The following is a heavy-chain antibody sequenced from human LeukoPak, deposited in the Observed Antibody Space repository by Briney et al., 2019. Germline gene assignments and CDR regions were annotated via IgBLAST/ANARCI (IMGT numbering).Heavy chain of an antibody. J-gene: IGHJ6*03. V-gene: IGHV1-69*13. CDR2: IIPKFATG. CDR3: ARTLPQGDTGWFYYMDV. D-gene: IGHD6-19*01. Sequence: SVKVSCKASGDTFSDSSITWVRQAPGQGLEWMGTIIPKFATGKYAQKFRGRVTITADETTSTSHMALSSLTSEDTAVYYCARTLPQGDTGWFYYMDVWGTGTTVTVSS. CDR1: GDTFSDSS.